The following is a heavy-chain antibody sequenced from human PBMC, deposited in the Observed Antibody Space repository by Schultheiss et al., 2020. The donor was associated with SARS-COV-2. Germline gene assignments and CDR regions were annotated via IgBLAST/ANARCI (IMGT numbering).Heavy chain of an antibody. CDR1: GFTFSSYG. D-gene: IGHD5-24*01. CDR2: ISYDGSNK. Sequence: GESLKISCAASGFTFSSYGMHWVRQAPGKGLEWVAVISYDGSNKYYADSVKGRFTISRDNSKNTLYLQMNSLRAEDTAVYYCAREDVATIAYYYYGMDVWGQGTTVTVSS. J-gene: IGHJ6*02. V-gene: IGHV3-30*03. CDR3: AREDVATIAYYYYGMDV.